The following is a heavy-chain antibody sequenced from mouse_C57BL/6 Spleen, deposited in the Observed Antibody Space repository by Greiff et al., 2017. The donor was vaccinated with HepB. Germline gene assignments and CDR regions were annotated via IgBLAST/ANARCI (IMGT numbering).Heavy chain of an antibody. Sequence: QVQLQQPGAELVKPGASVKLSCKASGYTFTSYWMHWVKQRPGQGLEWIGMIHPNSGSTNYNEKFKSKATLTVDKSSSTAYMQLSSLTSEDSAVYYCAREWVTTAYFDYWGQGTTLTVSS. D-gene: IGHD1-2*01. J-gene: IGHJ2*01. CDR3: AREWVTTAYFDY. V-gene: IGHV1-64*01. CDR2: IHPNSGST. CDR1: GYTFTSYW.